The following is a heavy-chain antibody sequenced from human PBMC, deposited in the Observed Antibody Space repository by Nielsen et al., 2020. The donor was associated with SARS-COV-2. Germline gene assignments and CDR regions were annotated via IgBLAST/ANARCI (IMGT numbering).Heavy chain of an antibody. J-gene: IGHJ6*03. CDR2: ISYDGVNR. D-gene: IGHD3-3*01. Sequence: GGSLRLSCAASGFSFRAFAMHWVRQAPGKGLEWVAVISYDGVNRYYADSVKGRFTMSRDNSKNTVYLQMNSLRAEDTAVYYCARVKYDLWSGFSYRGYYMDVWGKGTTVTVS. CDR1: GFSFRAFA. CDR3: ARVKYDLWSGFSYRGYYMDV. V-gene: IGHV3-33*05.